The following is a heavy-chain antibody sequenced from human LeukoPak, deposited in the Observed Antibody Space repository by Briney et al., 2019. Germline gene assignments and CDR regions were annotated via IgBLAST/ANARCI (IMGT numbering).Heavy chain of an antibody. CDR1: GFTFSSYA. CDR3: ARDGPGYSYDQGAFDI. V-gene: IGHV3-30-3*01. J-gene: IGHJ3*02. CDR2: ISYDGSNK. D-gene: IGHD5-18*01. Sequence: GGSLRLSCAASGFTFSSYAMHWVRQAPGKGLEWVAVISYDGSNKYYADSVKGRFTISRDNSKNTLYLQMNSLRAEDTAVYYCARDGPGYSYDQGAFDIWGQGTMVTVSS.